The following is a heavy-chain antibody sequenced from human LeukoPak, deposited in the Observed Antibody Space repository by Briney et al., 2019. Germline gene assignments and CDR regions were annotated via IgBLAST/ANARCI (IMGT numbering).Heavy chain of an antibody. CDR1: GFTFSSYA. CDR2: ISFDGSDK. V-gene: IGHV3-30*04. J-gene: IGHJ4*02. CDR3: ARDARISYYFGSGSYYFPDY. Sequence: PGGSLRLSCAAAGFTFSSYAMHWVRQAPGKGLEWVAVISFDGSDKFYADSVKGRFTISRDNSRNTLYLQMNSLRAEGTAVYYCARDARISYYFGSGSYYFPDYWGQGTLVTVSS. D-gene: IGHD3-10*01.